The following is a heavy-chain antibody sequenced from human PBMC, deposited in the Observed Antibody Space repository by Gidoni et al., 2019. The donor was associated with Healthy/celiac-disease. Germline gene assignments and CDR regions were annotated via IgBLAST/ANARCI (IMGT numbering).Heavy chain of an antibody. CDR2: ISSSSSYT. Sequence: QVQLVESGGGLVKPGGSLRLSWAASGFTFSDYYMSWIRQAPGKGLEWVSYISSSSSYTNYADSVKGRFTISRDNAKNSLYLQMNSLRAEDTAVYYCARTGGDYGGNGALRETDYWGQGTLVTVSS. CDR3: ARTGGDYGGNGALRETDY. V-gene: IGHV3-11*06. J-gene: IGHJ4*02. CDR1: GFTFSDYY. D-gene: IGHD4-17*01.